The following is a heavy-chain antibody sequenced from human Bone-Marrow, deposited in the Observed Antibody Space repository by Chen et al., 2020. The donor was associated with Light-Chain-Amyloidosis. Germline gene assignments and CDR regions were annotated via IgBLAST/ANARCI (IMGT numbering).Heavy chain of an antibody. Sequence: EVQLVESGGGLVQPGGSLKLSCAASGFTFSGSAMHWVRQASGKGLEWVGRIRSKANSYATAYAASVKGRFTISRDDSKNTAYLQMNSLKTEDTAVYYCTSDYYDSSGYYSSPYFQHWGQGTLVTVSS. D-gene: IGHD3-22*01. J-gene: IGHJ1*01. CDR3: TSDYYDSSGYYSSPYFQH. CDR1: GFTFSGSA. CDR2: IRSKANSYAT. V-gene: IGHV3-73*02.